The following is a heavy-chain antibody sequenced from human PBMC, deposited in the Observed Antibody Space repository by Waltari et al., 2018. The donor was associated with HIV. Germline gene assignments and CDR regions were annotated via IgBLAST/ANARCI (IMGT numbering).Heavy chain of an antibody. CDR2: ITWDGGDT. CDR1: GFTFNEYS. V-gene: IGHV3-43*01. CDR3: AKDRMGSLNYFDS. D-gene: IGHD2-15*01. J-gene: IGHJ4*02. Sequence: EVHLVESGGAVVQPGGSLRLSCAASGFTFNEYSMPWVRQAPGKGLEWVSLITWDGGDTEYADSVRGRFTVSRDNSKNSLYLQLNSLRSEDTALYFCAKDRMGSLNYFDSWGQGTLVTVSS.